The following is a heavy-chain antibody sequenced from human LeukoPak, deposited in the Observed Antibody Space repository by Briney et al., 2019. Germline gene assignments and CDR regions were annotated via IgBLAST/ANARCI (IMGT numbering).Heavy chain of an antibody. CDR3: ARSPYSYGYFDY. CDR1: GYTFTSYY. V-gene: IGHV1-46*01. CDR2: INPSGGST. Sequence: ASVKVSCKASGYTFTSYYMHWVRQAPGQGLEWMGVINPSGGSTSYAQKFQGRVTMTRDTSTSTVYVDLSSLRSEDTAVYYCARSPYSYGYFDYWGQGTLVTVSS. D-gene: IGHD5-18*01. J-gene: IGHJ4*02.